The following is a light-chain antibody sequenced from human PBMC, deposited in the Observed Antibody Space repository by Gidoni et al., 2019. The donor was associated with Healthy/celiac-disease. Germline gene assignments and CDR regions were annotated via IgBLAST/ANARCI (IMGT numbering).Light chain of an antibody. CDR1: QSVLYSSNNKTY. Sequence: DIVMTQAPDSLAVSLGERATINCKSSQSVLYSSNNKTYVAWYQQKPGQPPKLLIYWASTRESGVPDRFSGSGSGTDFTLTISSLQAEDVAVYYCQQYYSTPWTFGQGTKVEIK. CDR2: WAS. CDR3: QQYYSTPWT. V-gene: IGKV4-1*01. J-gene: IGKJ1*01.